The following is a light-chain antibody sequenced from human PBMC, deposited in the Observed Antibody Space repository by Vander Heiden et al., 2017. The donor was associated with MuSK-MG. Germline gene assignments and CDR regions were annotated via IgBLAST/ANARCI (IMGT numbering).Light chain of an antibody. CDR3: QQDNSNPLFT. Sequence: DIKVTQHPSALSASVGDRVTITCRASHSISSYFNCYQQKPGKAPKLLIYAASSLQSVVPSRCSGSGARTYFPLTISSQQPDDLATYCYQQDNSNPLFTFGHGTKVDIK. V-gene: IGKV1-39*01. J-gene: IGKJ3*01. CDR1: HSISSY. CDR2: AAS.